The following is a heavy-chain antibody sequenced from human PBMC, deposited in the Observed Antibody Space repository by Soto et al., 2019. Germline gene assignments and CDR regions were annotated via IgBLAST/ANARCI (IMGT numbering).Heavy chain of an antibody. CDR1: GGSITGYY. CDR2: VFYKGNT. J-gene: IGHJ4*02. CDR3: ARSGDSFGFTDY. Sequence: QVQLQESGPGLVKPTETLSLTCTVSGGSITGYYWTWIRQPPGEGLEWIGYVFYKGNTNYNPSLKSRVTISVDTSANQLSLRLSSVTAADTAVYCCARSGDSFGFTDYWGQGTLVTVSS. D-gene: IGHD5-18*01. V-gene: IGHV4-59*01.